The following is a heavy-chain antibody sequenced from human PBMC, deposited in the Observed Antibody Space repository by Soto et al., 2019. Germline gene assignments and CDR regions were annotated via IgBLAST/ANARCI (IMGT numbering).Heavy chain of an antibody. CDR2: ISYDGRSE. V-gene: IGHV3-30*18. CDR1: GFTFSNFG. D-gene: IGHD2-15*01. J-gene: IGHJ6*02. CDR3: AKDLDVVMVLSTTRGLDV. Sequence: GGSLRLSCVASGFTFSNFGMHWVRQAPGKGLEWVAGISYDGRSESYVDSVRGRFTLSRDNSKNTLSLQMISLRPEDTGVYYCAKDLDVVMVLSTTRGLDVWGQGTTVTVSS.